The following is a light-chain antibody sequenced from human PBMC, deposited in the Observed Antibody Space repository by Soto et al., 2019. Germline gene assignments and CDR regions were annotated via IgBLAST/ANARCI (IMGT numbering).Light chain of an antibody. CDR1: SSDIGDYNY. V-gene: IGLV2-14*01. CDR3: SSDTSSITYV. Sequence: QSVLTQPASVSGSPGQSITISCIGTSSDIGDYNYVSWYQQRPEKAPELMIYGVNNRPPGVSNRFSGSKSGNTASLTISGLQAEDEADYYCSSDTSSITYVFGTGTKVTV. CDR2: GVN. J-gene: IGLJ1*01.